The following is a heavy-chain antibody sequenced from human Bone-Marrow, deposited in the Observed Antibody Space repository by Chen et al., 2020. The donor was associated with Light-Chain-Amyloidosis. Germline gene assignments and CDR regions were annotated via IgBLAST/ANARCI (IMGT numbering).Heavy chain of an antibody. J-gene: IGHJ5*02. CDR1: GFTFSNYD. V-gene: IGHV3-21*01. Sequence: EVQLVESGGGLVKPGGSLRLSSAASGFTFSNYDMNWVRQVPGKGLEWISAVTNSSSNIYYADSVRGRFTISRDNAKNSLYLQMNSLRAEDTAMYYCASSAPDPSSWGQGTLVTVSS. CDR2: VTNSSSNI. CDR3: ASSAPDPSS.